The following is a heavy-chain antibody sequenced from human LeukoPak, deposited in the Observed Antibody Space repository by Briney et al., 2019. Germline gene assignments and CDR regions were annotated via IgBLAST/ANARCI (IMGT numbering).Heavy chain of an antibody. Sequence: AGGSLRLSCAASGFTFSVSWMSWVRQAPGKGLEWVAFIRYDGSNKYYADSVKGRFTISRDNSKNTLYLQMNSLRAEDTAVYYCAKDVTGYSSGCFDYWGQGTLVTVSS. CDR3: AKDVTGYSSGCFDY. J-gene: IGHJ4*02. CDR2: IRYDGSNK. V-gene: IGHV3-30*02. D-gene: IGHD6-19*01. CDR1: GFTFSVSW.